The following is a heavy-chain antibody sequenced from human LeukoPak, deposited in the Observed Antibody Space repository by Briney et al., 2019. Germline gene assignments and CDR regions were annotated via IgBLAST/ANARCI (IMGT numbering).Heavy chain of an antibody. CDR2: IRSKANSYAT. Sequence: GGSLRLSCAASGFTFSGSAMHWVRQASGKGLEWVGRIRSKANSYATAYAASVKGRFTISRDDSKNTAYLQMNSLKTEDTAVYYCTRISVTESGWGQGTTVTVSS. CDR1: GFTFSGSA. J-gene: IGHJ6*02. V-gene: IGHV3-73*01. D-gene: IGHD5-18*01. CDR3: TRISVTESG.